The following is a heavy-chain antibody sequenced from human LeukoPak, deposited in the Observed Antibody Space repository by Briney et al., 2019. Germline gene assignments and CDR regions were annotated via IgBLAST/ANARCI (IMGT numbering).Heavy chain of an antibody. CDR3: AKGSGGTRSYAFDI. J-gene: IGHJ3*02. CDR2: ISGSGGST. Sequence: PGGSLRLSCAVSGFTFSSYAMSWVRQAPGKGLEWVSAISGSGGSTFYADSVKGLFTISSDNSKNTLYLQINRLSADATAFYYSAKGSGGTRSYAFDIWGQGTMVTVS. D-gene: IGHD2-15*01. CDR1: GFTFSSYA. V-gene: IGHV3-23*01.